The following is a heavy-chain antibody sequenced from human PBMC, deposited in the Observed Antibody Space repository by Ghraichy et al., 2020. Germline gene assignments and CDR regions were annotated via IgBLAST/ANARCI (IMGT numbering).Heavy chain of an antibody. J-gene: IGHJ4*02. CDR2: IRYDGSNK. D-gene: IGHD1-26*01. V-gene: IGHV3-30*02. CDR3: AKDRGRSGSYSYFDY. CDR1: GFTFSSYG. Sequence: GGSLRLSCAASGFTFSSYGMHWVRQAPGKGLEWVAFIRYDGSNKYYADSVKGRFTISRDNSKNTLYLQMNSLRAEDTAVYYCAKDRGRSGSYSYFDYWGQGTLVTVSS.